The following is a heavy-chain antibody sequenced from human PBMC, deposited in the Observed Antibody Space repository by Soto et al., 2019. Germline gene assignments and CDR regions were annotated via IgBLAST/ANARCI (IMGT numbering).Heavy chain of an antibody. CDR3: ARVPYFYVSSGYPGGAFDI. CDR1: GGSISSGDYY. Sequence: QVQLQESGPGLVKPSQTLSLTCTVSGGSISSGDYYWSWIRQPPGKGLEWIGYIYYSGSTYYNPSLTSRVTLSVDTSKNPFSLKLSAVTAADTAVYFCARVPYFYVSSGYPGGAFDIWGQGTMVTVSS. D-gene: IGHD3-22*01. V-gene: IGHV4-30-4*01. J-gene: IGHJ3*02. CDR2: IYYSGST.